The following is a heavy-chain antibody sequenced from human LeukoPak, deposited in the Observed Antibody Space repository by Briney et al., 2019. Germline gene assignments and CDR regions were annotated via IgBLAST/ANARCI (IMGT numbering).Heavy chain of an antibody. CDR3: ARSYCSSTSCYFVHYYYYGMDV. CDR1: GYTFTSYY. J-gene: IGHJ6*02. Sequence: ASVTVSCKASGYTFTSYYMHWVRQAPGQGLEWMGMINPSGGSTTYAQKFQGRVTMTRDTSTSTVYMELSSLRSEDTAVYYCARSYCSSTSCYFVHYYYYGMDVWGQGTTVTVSS. D-gene: IGHD2-2*01. CDR2: INPSGGST. V-gene: IGHV1-46*01.